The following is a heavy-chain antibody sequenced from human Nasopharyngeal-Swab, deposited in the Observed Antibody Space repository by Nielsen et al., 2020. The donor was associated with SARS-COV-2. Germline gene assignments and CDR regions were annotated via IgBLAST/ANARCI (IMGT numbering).Heavy chain of an antibody. CDR1: GYTFTDYY. V-gene: IGHV1-2*06. J-gene: IGHJ3*02. Sequence: ASVKVSCKASGYTFTDYYMHWVRQAPGQGLEWMGRINPNSGDTNYAQKFQGRVTMTRYTSISTAYMELSRLRSDDTAVYYCARPRRAAADTTDAFDIWGQGTMVTVSS. CDR3: ARPRRAAADTTDAFDI. D-gene: IGHD6-13*01. CDR2: INPNSGDT.